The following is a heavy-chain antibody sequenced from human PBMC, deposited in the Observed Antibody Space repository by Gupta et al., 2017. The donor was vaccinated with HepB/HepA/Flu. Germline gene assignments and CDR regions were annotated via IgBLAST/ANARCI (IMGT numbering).Heavy chain of an antibody. V-gene: IGHV3-30*18. J-gene: IGHJ3*02. CDR1: GLIFSSYA. D-gene: IGHD4-17*01. CDR2: ISSDGRNK. CDR3: AKTYGPSLNDGFDI. Sequence: HVQLVESGGGVVQPGRSLRLSCSASGLIFSSYAMHWVRQAPGKGLEWVAVISSDGRNKYYAEAVKGRFSISGDNSENTLYLQMNSLRPEDTAVYYCAKTYGPSLNDGFDIWDQGTMVTVSS.